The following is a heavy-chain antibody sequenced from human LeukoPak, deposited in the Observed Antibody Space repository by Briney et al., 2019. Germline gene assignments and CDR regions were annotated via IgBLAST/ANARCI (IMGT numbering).Heavy chain of an antibody. CDR2: ISSNGGST. J-gene: IGHJ4*02. Sequence: GGSLRLSCAASGFTFSSYAMHWVRQAPGKGLEYVSAISSNGGSTYYANSVKGRFTISRDNSKNTLYLQMGSLRAEDMAVYYCARASCSSTSCYTYYFDYWGQGTLVTVSS. CDR1: GFTFSSYA. D-gene: IGHD2-2*02. V-gene: IGHV3-64*01. CDR3: ARASCSSTSCYTYYFDY.